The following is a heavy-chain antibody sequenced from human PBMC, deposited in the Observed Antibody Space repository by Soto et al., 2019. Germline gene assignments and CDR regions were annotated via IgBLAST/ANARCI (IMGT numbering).Heavy chain of an antibody. CDR2: IIPILGIA. V-gene: IGHV1-69*02. D-gene: IGHD4-4*01. CDR1: GGTFSSYT. Sequence: QVQLVQSGAEVKKPGSSVKVSCKASGGTFSSYTISWVRQAPGQGLEWMGRIIPILGIANYAQKFQGRVTIXXXXXXXXXXXXXXXXXXXXXXXXXXARGGXXXXYSLWGQGTLVTVSS. CDR3: ARGGXXXXYSL. J-gene: IGHJ4*02.